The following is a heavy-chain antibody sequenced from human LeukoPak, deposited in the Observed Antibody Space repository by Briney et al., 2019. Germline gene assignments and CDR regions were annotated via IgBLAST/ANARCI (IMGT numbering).Heavy chain of an antibody. Sequence: GGSLRLSCAASGFTFRSYGMHWVRQAPGKGLEWVAFIRYDGSNKYYADSVKGRFTIYRDNSKNTLYLQMNSLRAEDTAVYYCAKDRGYYYGSGSYSDYWGQGTLVTVSS. CDR2: IRYDGSNK. V-gene: IGHV3-30*02. CDR1: GFTFRSYG. D-gene: IGHD3-10*01. J-gene: IGHJ4*02. CDR3: AKDRGYYYGSGSYSDY.